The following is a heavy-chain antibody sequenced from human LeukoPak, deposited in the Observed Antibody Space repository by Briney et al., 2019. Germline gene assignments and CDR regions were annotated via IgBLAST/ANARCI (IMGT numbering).Heavy chain of an antibody. V-gene: IGHV4-39*01. CDR3: ARPLGVDYVWGSYRY. J-gene: IGHJ4*02. Sequence: SETLSLTCTVSGGSFSSSSYYWGWIRQPPGKGLELIGSVSYSGSTYSNPSLKSRVTISVDTSKNQFSLKLSSVTAADTAVYYCARPLGVDYVWGSYRYWGQGALVIVSS. CDR1: GGSFSSSSYY. D-gene: IGHD3-16*02. CDR2: VSYSGST.